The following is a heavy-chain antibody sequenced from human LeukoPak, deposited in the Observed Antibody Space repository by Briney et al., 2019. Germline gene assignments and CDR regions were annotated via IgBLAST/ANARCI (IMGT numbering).Heavy chain of an antibody. J-gene: IGHJ4*02. Sequence: PGGSLRLSCAASGFTFDDYAMHWVRQAPGKGLEWVSGISWNSGSIGYADSVKGRFTISRDNAKNSLYLQMNSLRAEDTAVYYCARGTTVTTVFDYWGQGTLVTVSS. CDR1: GFTFDDYA. V-gene: IGHV3-9*01. D-gene: IGHD4-17*01. CDR2: ISWNSGSI. CDR3: ARGTTVTTVFDY.